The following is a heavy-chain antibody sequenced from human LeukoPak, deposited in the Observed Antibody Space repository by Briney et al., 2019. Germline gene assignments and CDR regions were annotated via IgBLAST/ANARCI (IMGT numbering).Heavy chain of an antibody. V-gene: IGHV3-53*01. D-gene: IGHD3-10*01. CDR1: GFTVSSNY. J-gene: IGHJ4*02. CDR3: ARSALWFGESLDY. CDR2: IYSGGST. Sequence: GGSLRLSCAASGFTVSSNYMSWVRQAPGKGLEWVSVIYSGGSTYYADSVKGRFTISRDNSKNTLYLQMNSPRAEDTAVYYCARSALWFGESLDYWGQGTLVTVSS.